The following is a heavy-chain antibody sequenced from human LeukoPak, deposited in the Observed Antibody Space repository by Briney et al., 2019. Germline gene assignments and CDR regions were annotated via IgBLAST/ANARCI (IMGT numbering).Heavy chain of an antibody. V-gene: IGHV3-30*03. CDR3: ARDLGY. J-gene: IGHJ4*02. Sequence: GGSLRLSCAASGITFSNYEFHWVRQAPGKGPQWVAVISKDGDYEYSIDSEKGRFTISGDNSKNTLYLQMNSLRAEDTAVYYCARDLGYWGQGTLVTVSS. CDR1: GITFSNYE. CDR2: ISKDGDYE.